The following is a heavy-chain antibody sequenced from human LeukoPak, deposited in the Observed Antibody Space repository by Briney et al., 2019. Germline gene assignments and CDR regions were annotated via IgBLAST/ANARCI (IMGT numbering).Heavy chain of an antibody. CDR1: GGSISSYY. CDR2: IYYSGST. V-gene: IGHV4-59*08. J-gene: IGHJ5*02. Sequence: PSETLSLTCTVSGGSISSYYWSWIRQPPGKGLEWIGYIYYSGSTNYNPSLKSRVTISIDTSKNQFSLKLNSVTAADTAVYYCARLVGATDGWFDPWGQGTLVTVSS. CDR3: ARLVGATDGWFDP. D-gene: IGHD1-26*01.